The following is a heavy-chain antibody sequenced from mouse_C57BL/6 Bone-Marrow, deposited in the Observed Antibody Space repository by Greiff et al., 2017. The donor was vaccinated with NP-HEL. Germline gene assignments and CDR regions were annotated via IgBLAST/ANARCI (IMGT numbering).Heavy chain of an antibody. CDR1: GFSLTSYG. J-gene: IGHJ4*01. Sequence: QVQLKESGPGLVQPSQSLSITCTVSGFSLTSYGVHWVRQSPGKGLEWLGVIWSGGSTDYNAAFISRLSISKDNSKSQVFFKMNSLQADDTARYYCAREDDYAMDYWGQGTSVTVSS. CDR3: AREDDYAMDY. CDR2: IWSGGST. V-gene: IGHV2-2*01.